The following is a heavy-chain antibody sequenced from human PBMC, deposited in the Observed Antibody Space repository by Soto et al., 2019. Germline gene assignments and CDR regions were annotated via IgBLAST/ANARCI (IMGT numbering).Heavy chain of an antibody. CDR3: ARDGQSLAPYALDV. Sequence: QVQVVESGGGVVQPGRSLRLSCTVSGFSFSGHAMHWVRQAPGKGLEWVAQIWYDGSNKYYADSVKGRFTISRDNSKNILYVQMDSMSVDDTAVYYCARDGQSLAPYALDVWGQGTSVTVSS. J-gene: IGHJ6*02. CDR1: GFSFSGHA. V-gene: IGHV3-33*01. CDR2: IWYDGSNK. D-gene: IGHD6-19*01.